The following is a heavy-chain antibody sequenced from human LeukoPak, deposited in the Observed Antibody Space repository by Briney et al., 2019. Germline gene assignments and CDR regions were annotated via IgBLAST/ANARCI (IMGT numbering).Heavy chain of an antibody. CDR3: ARPSTQGLFDI. J-gene: IGHJ3*02. Sequence: PSETLSLTCTVSGYSISSGYYWGWIRQPPGKGLEWIGSIYYSGSTYYNPSLKSRVTISVDTSKNQFSLKLSSVTAADTAVYYCARPSTQGLFDIWGQGTMVTVSS. V-gene: IGHV4-38-2*02. CDR1: GYSISSGYY. CDR2: IYYSGST.